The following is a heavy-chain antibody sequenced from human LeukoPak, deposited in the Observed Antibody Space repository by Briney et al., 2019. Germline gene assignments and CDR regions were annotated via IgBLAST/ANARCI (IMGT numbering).Heavy chain of an antibody. CDR3: AREQVVVGRGYYGMDV. CDR2: IYSGGST. D-gene: IGHD2-2*01. CDR1: GFTVSTNY. Sequence: PGGSLRLSCAVSGFTVSTNYMSWVRQAPGKGLEWVSVIYSGGSTYYADSVKGRFTISRDNSMNTLYLQMNSLRVDDTAVYYCAREQVVVGRGYYGMDVWGQGTTVTVSS. V-gene: IGHV3-66*01. J-gene: IGHJ6*02.